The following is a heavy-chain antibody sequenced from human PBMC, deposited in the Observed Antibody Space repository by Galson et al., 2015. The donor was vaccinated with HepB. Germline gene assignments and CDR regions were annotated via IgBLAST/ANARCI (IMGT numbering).Heavy chain of an antibody. CDR3: AGHSGSATYPFGVGY. CDR1: GGSISSYY. V-gene: IGHV4-59*08. CDR2: IFYSGLT. D-gene: IGHD1-26*01. Sequence: TLSLPCTVSGGSISSYYWSWIRQPPGKGLEWIGYIFYSGLTSYNPSLTSRVTMSVDTSKKQFSLKLRSVTAADTAMYYCAGHSGSATYPFGVGYWGQGSLVTVSS. J-gene: IGHJ4*02.